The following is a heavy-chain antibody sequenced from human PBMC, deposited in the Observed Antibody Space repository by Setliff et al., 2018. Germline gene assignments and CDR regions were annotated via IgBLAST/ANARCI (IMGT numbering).Heavy chain of an antibody. CDR1: GGSMSGYF. Sequence: SETLSLTCTVSGGSMSGYFWTWIRQPAGKGLEWIGRIHPSGATNYNPSLMSRLTMSIDTSNNHFTLKVNSVTAADTAVYYCARQTATGSSATFDSWGQGTLVTVSS. V-gene: IGHV4-4*07. CDR2: IHPSGAT. J-gene: IGHJ4*02. CDR3: ARQTATGSSATFDS. D-gene: IGHD2-21*02.